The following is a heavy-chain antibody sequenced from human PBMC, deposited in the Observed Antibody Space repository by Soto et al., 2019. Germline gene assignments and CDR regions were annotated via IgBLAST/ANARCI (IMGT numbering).Heavy chain of an antibody. CDR1: GAYIRSGGYY. D-gene: IGHD2-2*01. V-gene: IGHV4-31*03. Sequence: QVQLQESGPRLVKPSQNLSLTCNVYGAYIRSGGYYWSWIRQRPGKDLEWIGYIYYTGSTYYNRSLRSRLSMLGETSDNQFSLKLTSVTVADTPISYCARDRRAGPSTRGSIAPWGQGIIVTVSA. CDR2: IYYTGST. J-gene: IGHJ5*02. CDR3: ARDRRAGPSTRGSIAP.